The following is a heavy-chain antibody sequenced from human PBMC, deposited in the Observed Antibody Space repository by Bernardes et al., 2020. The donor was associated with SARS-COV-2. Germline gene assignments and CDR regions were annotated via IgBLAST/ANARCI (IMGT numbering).Heavy chain of an antibody. V-gene: IGHV3-9*01. D-gene: IGHD1-1*01. CDR1: GFTFDDYA. J-gene: IGHJ6*02. Sequence: GGSLRLSCAASGFTFDDYAMHWVRQAPGKGLEWVSGISWNSGSIGYADSVKGRFTISRDNAKNSLYLQMNSLRAEDTALYYCATWLITTQYGMDVWGQGTTVTVSS. CDR2: ISWNSGSI. CDR3: ATWLITTQYGMDV.